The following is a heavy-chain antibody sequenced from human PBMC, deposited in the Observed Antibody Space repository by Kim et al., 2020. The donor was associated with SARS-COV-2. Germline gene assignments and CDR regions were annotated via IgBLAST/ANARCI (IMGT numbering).Heavy chain of an antibody. CDR3: ARGGSSGWYDAFDI. CDR2: IYYSGST. V-gene: IGHV4-59*01. CDR1: GGSISSYY. J-gene: IGHJ3*02. D-gene: IGHD6-19*01. Sequence: SETLSLICTVSGGSISSYYWSWIRQPPGKGLEWIGYIYYSGSTNYNPSLKSRVTISVDTSKNQFSLKLSSVTAADTAVYYCARGGSSGWYDAFDIWGQGT.